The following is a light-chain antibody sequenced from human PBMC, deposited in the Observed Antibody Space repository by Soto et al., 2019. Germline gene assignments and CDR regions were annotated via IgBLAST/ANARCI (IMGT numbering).Light chain of an antibody. V-gene: IGKV3-15*01. Sequence: EIVMTQSLATLSVSPGERATLSCRASQSVSSNLAWYQQKPGQAPRLLIYGASTRATGIPARFSGSGSGTEFTLTISSLQSEDFAVYYCQQYNNWPRGTLGQGTKVEIK. CDR3: QQYNNWPRGT. CDR2: GAS. J-gene: IGKJ1*01. CDR1: QSVSSN.